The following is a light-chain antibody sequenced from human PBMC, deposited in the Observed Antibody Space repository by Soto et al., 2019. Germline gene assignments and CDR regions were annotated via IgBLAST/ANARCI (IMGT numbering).Light chain of an antibody. CDR2: EGT. Sequence: QSALTQPASVSGSPGQSIAISCTGTSCDVGSYNLVSWYQQHPGKAPKVMIYEGTKRPSGVSDRFSGSKSGNTASLTISGLQADDEADYYCCSYAGSSTYVFGTGTKLTVL. J-gene: IGLJ1*01. V-gene: IGLV2-23*01. CDR1: SCDVGSYNL. CDR3: CSYAGSSTYV.